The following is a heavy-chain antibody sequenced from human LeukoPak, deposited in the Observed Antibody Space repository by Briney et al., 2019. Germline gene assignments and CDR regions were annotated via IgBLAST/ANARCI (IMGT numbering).Heavy chain of an antibody. CDR3: AKDLSFGTDWPYFDS. CDR2: ISFDGSKK. Sequence: GGSLRLSCAASGFTLSSYGMHWVRQAPGKGPYWVAFISFDGSKKYYGDSVKGRFTISRDNSKNTLYLQMNSLRPDDTAMYYCAKDLSFGTDWPYFDSRGQGTLVTVSS. J-gene: IGHJ4*02. D-gene: IGHD3/OR15-3a*01. V-gene: IGHV3-30*18. CDR1: GFTLSSYG.